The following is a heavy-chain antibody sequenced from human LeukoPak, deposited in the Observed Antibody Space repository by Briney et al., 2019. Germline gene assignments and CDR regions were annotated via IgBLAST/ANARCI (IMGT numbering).Heavy chain of an antibody. CDR3: ASVGYDLSGYDPFDI. V-gene: IGHV5-51*01. CDR1: AYSFTSYC. D-gene: IGHD5-12*01. J-gene: IGHJ3*02. Sequence: GESLKISCKTLAYSFTSYCIGRVRQKPGKGPEWIGIINPADSETRYNPAFQEHVAISADTSISTAYLQWASLQDSDTAVYYCASVGYDLSGYDPFDIWGQGTMVTVSS. CDR2: INPADSET.